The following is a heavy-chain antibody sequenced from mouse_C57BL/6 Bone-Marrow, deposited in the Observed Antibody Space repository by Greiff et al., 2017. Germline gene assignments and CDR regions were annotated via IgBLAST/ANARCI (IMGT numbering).Heavy chain of an antibody. J-gene: IGHJ3*01. D-gene: IGHD2-2*01. V-gene: IGHV1-72*01. CDR3: AKGDTVTTGNWFAY. CDR1: GYTFTSYW. CDR2: IDPNSGGT. Sequence: QVQLQQPGAELVKPGASVKLSCKASGYTFTSYWMHWVKQRPGRGLEWIGRIDPNSGGTKYNEKFKSKATLTVDKPSSTAYMQLSSLTSEDSAVYYCAKGDTVTTGNWFAYWGQGTLVTVSA.